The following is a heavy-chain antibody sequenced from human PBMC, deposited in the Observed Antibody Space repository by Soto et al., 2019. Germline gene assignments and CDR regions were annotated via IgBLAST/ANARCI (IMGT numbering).Heavy chain of an antibody. J-gene: IGHJ6*02. V-gene: IGHV1-18*01. CDR1: GYTFTSYG. CDR2: ISTYNGNT. CDR3: GRDLYQSVFYYGMDV. D-gene: IGHD2-2*01. Sequence: GASVKVSCKASGYTFTSYGISWVRQAPGKGLEWMGWISTYNGNTNYAQKLQGRVTMTTDTSTSTAYMELRSLRSDDTAVYYCGRDLYQSVFYYGMDVWGQGTTVTVSS.